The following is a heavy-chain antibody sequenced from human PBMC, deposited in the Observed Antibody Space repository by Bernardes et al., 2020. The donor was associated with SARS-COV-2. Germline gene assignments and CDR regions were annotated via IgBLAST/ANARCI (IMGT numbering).Heavy chain of an antibody. J-gene: IGHJ4*02. D-gene: IGHD3-22*01. CDR1: EFTVSSSS. CDR3: AREFSFYYDTSGRQFHYFDY. CDR2: IGSSSSDT. V-gene: IGHV3-21*01. Sequence: GGSLRLSCTSSEFTVSSSSMNWVRQAPGKGLEWVSSIGSSSSDTNYADSVKGRFTISRDNAKNSLFLQMNSLRAEDTAVYYCAREFSFYYDTSGRQFHYFDYWGQGTLVTVSS.